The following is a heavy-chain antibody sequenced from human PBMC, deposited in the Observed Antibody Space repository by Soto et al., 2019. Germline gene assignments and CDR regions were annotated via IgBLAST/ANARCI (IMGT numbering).Heavy chain of an antibody. CDR3: AREGVAPYYYYGMDV. CDR1: GYTFTRSC. CDR2: ISTYNGDT. D-gene: IGHD5-12*01. J-gene: IGHJ6*02. V-gene: IGHV1-18*01. Sequence: ASVKVSCKASGYTFTRSCISWVRQAPGQGLEWMGWISTYNGDTNYAQTFQGRVTMTTDTSTSTVHMEVRSLRSDDTAVYYCAREGVAPYYYYGMDVWGQGTTVTVSS.